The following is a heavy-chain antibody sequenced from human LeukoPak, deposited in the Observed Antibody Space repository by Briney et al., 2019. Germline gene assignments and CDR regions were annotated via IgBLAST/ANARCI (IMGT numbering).Heavy chain of an antibody. CDR2: IYSGGST. CDR3: ARDGRGIAAAGSPLVFDY. J-gene: IGHJ4*02. D-gene: IGHD6-13*01. V-gene: IGHV3-53*01. Sequence: GGSLRLSCVASEFTFSSYGMHWVRQAPGKGLEWVSVIYSGGSTSYADSVKGRFTISRDNSKNTLYLQMNSLRAEDTAVYYCARDGRGIAAAGSPLVFDYWGQGTLVTVSS. CDR1: EFTFSSYG.